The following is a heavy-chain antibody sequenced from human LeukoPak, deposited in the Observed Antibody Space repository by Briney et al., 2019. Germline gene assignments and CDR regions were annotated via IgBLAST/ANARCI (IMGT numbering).Heavy chain of an antibody. Sequence: GSLRPLCGAPGFTFSSYAMNWGRQAPGKGLEWGPSFSGSGGSTYYADSAKGRFTISRDNSKNTLFLQMNSLRVEDTAVYYCAKDYCPNGVCDIIGYHFDYWGQGTLVTVSS. D-gene: IGHD2-8*01. CDR1: GFTFSSYA. J-gene: IGHJ4*02. V-gene: IGHV3-23*01. CDR3: AKDYCPNGVCDIIGYHFDY. CDR2: FSGSGGST.